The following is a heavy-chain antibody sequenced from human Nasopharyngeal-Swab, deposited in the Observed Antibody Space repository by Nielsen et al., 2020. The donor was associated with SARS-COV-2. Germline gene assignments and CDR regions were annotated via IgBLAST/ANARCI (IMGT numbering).Heavy chain of an antibody. D-gene: IGHD3-10*01. CDR3: ARGPDYYGSGSYYNSVLRGYYFDY. V-gene: IGHV4-39*07. Sequence: WIRQPPGKGLEGIGSIYYSGSTYYNPSLKSRVTISVDTSKNQFSLKLSSVTAADTAVYYCARGPDYYGSGSYYNSVLRGYYFDYWGQGTLVTVSS. CDR2: IYYSGST. J-gene: IGHJ4*02.